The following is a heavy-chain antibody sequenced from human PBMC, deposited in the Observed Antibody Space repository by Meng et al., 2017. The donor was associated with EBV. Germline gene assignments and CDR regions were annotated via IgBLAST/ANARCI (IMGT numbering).Heavy chain of an antibody. J-gene: IGHJ5*02. Sequence: QLQLQESGPGLVKPSEXLSLTCTVSGGPISSSSYYWGWIRQPPGKGLEWIGSIYYSGSTYYNPSLKSRVTISVDTSKNQFYLKLISVTAADTAVYFCARVSFYDYWSGYSFNWFDPWGQGTLVTVSS. CDR3: ARVSFYDYWSGYSFNWFDP. D-gene: IGHD3-3*01. V-gene: IGHV4-39*01. CDR1: GGPISSSSYY. CDR2: IYYSGST.